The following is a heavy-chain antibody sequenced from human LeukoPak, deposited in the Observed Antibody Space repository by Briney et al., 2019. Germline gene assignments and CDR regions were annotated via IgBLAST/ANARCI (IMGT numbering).Heavy chain of an antibody. D-gene: IGHD1-1*01. CDR2: IQSGGNI. CDR3: ASDRGYAMDV. CDR1: GLRISDQY. J-gene: IGHJ6*02. V-gene: IGHV3-53*01. Sequence: GGSLRLSCAATGLRISDQYMSWVRQAPGKGLEWVSIIQSGGNIYYADSVKGRFTISRDNSKNTVYLQMNSLRAEDTAVYYCASDRGYAMDVWGQGTTVTVSS.